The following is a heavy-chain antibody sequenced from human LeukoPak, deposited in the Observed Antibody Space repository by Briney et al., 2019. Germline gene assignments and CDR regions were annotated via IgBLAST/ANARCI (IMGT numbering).Heavy chain of an antibody. Sequence: NASETLSLTCAVYGGSFSGYYWTWIRQTPGKGLEWIGEINHRGSTNYNPSLESRVTISVDTSKNHFSLDLTSVTAADTAVYYCASGGWYRGYWGQGALVTVSS. CDR1: GGSFSGYY. D-gene: IGHD2-15*01. J-gene: IGHJ4*02. CDR3: ASGGWYRGY. V-gene: IGHV4-34*01. CDR2: INHRGST.